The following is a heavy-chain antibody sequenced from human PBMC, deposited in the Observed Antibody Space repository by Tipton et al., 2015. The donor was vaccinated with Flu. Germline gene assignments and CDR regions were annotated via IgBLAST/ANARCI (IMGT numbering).Heavy chain of an antibody. Sequence: GLVKPSETLSLTCTVYGGSFSGYYWSWIRQPPGKGLEWIGEINHSGSTNYNPSLKSRVTISVDTSKNQFSLKLSSVTAADTAVYYCARGPCSGGNCYVKGAFDIWGQGTMVTVSS. CDR3: ARGPCSGGNCYVKGAFDI. V-gene: IGHV4-34*01. CDR2: INHSGST. D-gene: IGHD2-15*01. CDR1: GGSFSGYY. J-gene: IGHJ3*02.